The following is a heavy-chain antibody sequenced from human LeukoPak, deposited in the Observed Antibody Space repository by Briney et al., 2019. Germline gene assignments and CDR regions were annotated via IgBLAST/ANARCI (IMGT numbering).Heavy chain of an antibody. CDR1: GYSFSTHW. D-gene: IGHD2-2*01. V-gene: IGHV5-51*01. CDR3: AKTSWDSVPYFGY. J-gene: IGHJ4*02. Sequence: GESLKISCKGSGYSFSTHWIGWVRQMPGKDLEWMGIIYPGDSDTRYSPSFQGQVTISADKSISTAYLQWSSLKASDTAIYYCAKTSWDSVPYFGYWGQGTLVTVSS. CDR2: IYPGDSDT.